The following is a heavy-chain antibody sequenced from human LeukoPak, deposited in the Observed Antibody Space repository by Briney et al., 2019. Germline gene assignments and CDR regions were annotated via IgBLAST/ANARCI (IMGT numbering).Heavy chain of an antibody. J-gene: IGHJ3*02. V-gene: IGHV1-46*01. Sequence: ASVKVSCKASGYTFTSYYMHWVRQAPGQGLEWMGIINPSGGSTSYAQKFQGRATITRDTSTSTVYMELSSLRSEDTAVYYCARSNHLGIEEYGAFDIWGQGTMVTVSS. CDR2: INPSGGST. CDR3: ARSNHLGIEEYGAFDI. CDR1: GYTFTSYY. D-gene: IGHD7-27*01.